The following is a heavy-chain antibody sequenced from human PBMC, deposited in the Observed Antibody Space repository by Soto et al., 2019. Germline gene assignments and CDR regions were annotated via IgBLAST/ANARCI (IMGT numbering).Heavy chain of an antibody. J-gene: IGHJ6*03. D-gene: IGHD3-10*01. CDR1: GYTFTSYG. CDR3: ASSLRGYYYYYMDV. CDR2: ISAYNGNT. V-gene: IGHV1-18*01. Sequence: QVPLVQSGAEVKKPGASVKVSCKASGYTFTSYGITWVRQAPGQGLEWMGWISAYNGNTNYAQKLQGRVTMTTDTSTSTAYMELRSLRSDDTAVYYCASSLRGYYYYYMDVWGKGTTVTVSS.